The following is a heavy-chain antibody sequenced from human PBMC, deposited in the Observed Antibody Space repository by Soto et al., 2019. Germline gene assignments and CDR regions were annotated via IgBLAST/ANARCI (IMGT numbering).Heavy chain of an antibody. CDR3: ARDPKCSGGSCDSEYYYYGMDV. CDR1: GYTFTSYG. Sequence: ASVKVSCKASGYTFTSYGISWVRQAPGQGLEWMGWISAYNGNTNYAQKLQGRVTMTTDTSTSTAYMELRSLRSDDTAVYYCARDPKCSGGSCDSEYYYYGMDVWGQGTTVTVSS. V-gene: IGHV1-18*01. D-gene: IGHD2-15*01. CDR2: ISAYNGNT. J-gene: IGHJ6*02.